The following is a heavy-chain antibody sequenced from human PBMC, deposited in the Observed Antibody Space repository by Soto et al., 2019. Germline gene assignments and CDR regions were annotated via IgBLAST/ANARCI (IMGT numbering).Heavy chain of an antibody. CDR3: ARVTTLAFDY. D-gene: IGHD3-22*01. J-gene: IGHJ4*02. CDR1: GLTVSTNY. CDR2: LYSDGRA. Sequence: EVQLVESGGGLVQPGGSLRVSCAASGLTVSTNYMSWVRQAPGKGLEWVSILYSDGRAYHSDSVKGRFTISRDNSKNTLYRQMHSLRTDDTAVYYCARVTTLAFDYWGQGTLVTVSS. V-gene: IGHV3-66*01.